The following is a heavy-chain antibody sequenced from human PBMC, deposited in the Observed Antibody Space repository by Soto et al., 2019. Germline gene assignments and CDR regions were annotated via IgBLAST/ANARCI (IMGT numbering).Heavy chain of an antibody. Sequence: QVHLVQSEGEVKKPGASVKVSCKTSGYRFSDYGISWVREAPGQGLEWMGWINTDSGNAKYEQRFQGRVTLTTDPSTRTVFLELTSLKFDDAAVYYCARGLIPENYWGQGTRVTVSS. CDR3: ARGLIPENY. D-gene: IGHD3-16*01. CDR2: INTDSGNA. J-gene: IGHJ4*02. V-gene: IGHV1-18*01. CDR1: GYRFSDYG.